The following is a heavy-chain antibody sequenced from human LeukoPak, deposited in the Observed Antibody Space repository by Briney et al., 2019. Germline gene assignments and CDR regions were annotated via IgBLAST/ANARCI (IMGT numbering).Heavy chain of an antibody. J-gene: IGHJ6*02. D-gene: IGHD3-3*01. CDR2: IKQEGSEK. Sequence: GGSLRLSCAASGFTFSSYWMSWVRQAPVKGLEGVANIKQEGSEKYCVDSVKGRFTICRVNAKHSLYLQMNSLRAEDTAVYYCARVIRFLEWLSQYYYYYGMDVWGQGTTVTVSS. CDR1: GFTFSSYW. CDR3: ARVIRFLEWLSQYYYYYGMDV. V-gene: IGHV3-7*01.